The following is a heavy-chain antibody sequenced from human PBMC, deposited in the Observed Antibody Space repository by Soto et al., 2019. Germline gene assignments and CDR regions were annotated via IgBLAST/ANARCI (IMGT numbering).Heavy chain of an antibody. Sequence: GGSLRLSCAASGFTFSGSAMLWVRQASGKGLEWVGRIRSKANSYATAYAASVKGRFTISRDDSKNTAYLQMNSLKTEDTAVYYCVSDTARVYYGIDVWGQETTLTVS. CDR1: GFTFSGSA. V-gene: IGHV3-73*01. CDR2: IRSKANSYAT. CDR3: VSDTARVYYGIDV. J-gene: IGHJ6*02. D-gene: IGHD5-18*01.